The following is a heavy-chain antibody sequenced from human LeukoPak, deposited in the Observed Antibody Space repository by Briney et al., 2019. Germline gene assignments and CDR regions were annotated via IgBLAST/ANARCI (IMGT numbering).Heavy chain of an antibody. J-gene: IGHJ4*02. V-gene: IGHV3-20*04. CDR3: ARGTYDGLFDY. CDR1: EFTYDDYG. CDR2: INWDGSST. Sequence: GGSLRLSCAASEFTYDDYGMTWVRQAPGKGLEWVSYINWDGSSTDYADSVKGRFTISRDNAKNSLYLHMNSLRAEDTALYYCARGTYDGLFDYWGQGTLVTVSS. D-gene: IGHD3-10*01.